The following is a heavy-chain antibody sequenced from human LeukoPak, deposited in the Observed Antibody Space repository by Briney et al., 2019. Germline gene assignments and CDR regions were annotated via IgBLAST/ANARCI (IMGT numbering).Heavy chain of an antibody. J-gene: IGHJ4*02. CDR2: IKESVDKT. CDR3: ATLRSYDS. Sequence: RGSLRLSCVASGFTLSSYATAWVRPGPGEGLEWGSSIKESVDKTYYADSVKGRSTISRNNSRNTLRPQVNILRAEDTAVYYCATLRSYDSWGQGTLVTVSP. V-gene: IGHV3-23*01. D-gene: IGHD3-10*01. CDR1: GFTLSSYA.